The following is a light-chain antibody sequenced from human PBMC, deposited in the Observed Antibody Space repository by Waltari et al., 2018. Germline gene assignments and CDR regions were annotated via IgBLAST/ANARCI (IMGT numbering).Light chain of an antibody. Sequence: QSALTQPASASGSPGQPASISWTGASNDVGGCGYVSWYQQFPGKAPKLMIYEVSYRPSEVSSRFSGSKSGNTASLTISGLQAEDEAVYYCTSHTSTVPHVFGTGTKVTVV. CDR1: SNDVGGCGY. CDR3: TSHTSTVPHV. CDR2: EVS. J-gene: IGLJ1*01. V-gene: IGLV2-14*01.